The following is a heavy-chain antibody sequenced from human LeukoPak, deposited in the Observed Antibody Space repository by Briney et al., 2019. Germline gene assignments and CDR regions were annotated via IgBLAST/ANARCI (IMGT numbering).Heavy chain of an antibody. J-gene: IGHJ4*02. D-gene: IGHD3-3*01. CDR3: ARRLRVKYSKYYDFWSGRNSGYYFDY. Sequence: NPSGTLSLTCAVSGGSISSSNWWSWVRQPPGKGLEWIGEIYHSGSTNYNPSLKSRVTISVDKSKNQFSLELSSVTAADTAVYYCARRLRVKYSKYYDFWSGRNSGYYFDYWGQGTLVTVSS. CDR2: IYHSGST. V-gene: IGHV4-4*02. CDR1: GGSISSSNW.